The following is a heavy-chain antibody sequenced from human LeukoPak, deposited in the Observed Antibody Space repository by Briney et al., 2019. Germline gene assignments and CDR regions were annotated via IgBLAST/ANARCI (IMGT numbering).Heavy chain of an antibody. Sequence: GGSLRLSCAASGFTFSSYAMSWVRQTPGKGLEWVSAISGSGGSTYYADSVKGRFTVSRDDSKNTLYLQMNSLRAEDTAVYYCAKDGGLWVSAHWGDSWGRGTLVTVSS. D-gene: IGHD7-27*01. V-gene: IGHV3-23*01. CDR2: ISGSGGST. J-gene: IGHJ4*02. CDR3: AKDGGLWVSAHWGDS. CDR1: GFTFSSYA.